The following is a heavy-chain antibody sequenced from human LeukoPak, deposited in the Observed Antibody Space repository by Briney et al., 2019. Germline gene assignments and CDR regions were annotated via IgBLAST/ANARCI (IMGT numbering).Heavy chain of an antibody. Sequence: SVKVSCKASGGTFSSYAISWVRQAPGQGLEWMGRIIPILGIANYAQKFQGRVTVTADKSTSTAYMELSSLRSEDTAVYYCARDHYDFWSGYSNWFDPWGQGTLVTVSS. V-gene: IGHV1-69*04. CDR3: ARDHYDFWSGYSNWFDP. CDR2: IIPILGIA. J-gene: IGHJ5*02. D-gene: IGHD3-3*01. CDR1: GGTFSSYA.